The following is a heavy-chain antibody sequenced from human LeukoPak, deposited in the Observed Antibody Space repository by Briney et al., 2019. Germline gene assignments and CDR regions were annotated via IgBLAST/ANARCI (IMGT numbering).Heavy chain of an antibody. CDR3: AKVLPAALDLDH. V-gene: IGHV3-30*02. Sequence: GGSLRISCAASGFVLRSFGMHWVRQAPGQGLELVAFIRYDGSNKHYPDSVKGRFTISRDNSKNTLYLQMNRLRAEDTSVYYCAKVLPAALDLDHWGQGTLVTVSS. J-gene: IGHJ4*02. CDR2: IRYDGSNK. CDR1: GFVLRSFG. D-gene: IGHD2-2*01.